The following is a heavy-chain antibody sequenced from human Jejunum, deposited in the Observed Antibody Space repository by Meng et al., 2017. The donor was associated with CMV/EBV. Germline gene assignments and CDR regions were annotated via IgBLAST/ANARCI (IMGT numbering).Heavy chain of an antibody. D-gene: IGHD3-10*01. J-gene: IGHJ4*02. Sequence: ELVASGGGLFRPGGALRLDCSASGFTFKSDWRDGVRQVAGKGLVWVSRINGGGTSTAYADSVKGRFTVSRDNAKNTLYMQMNSLRAEDTAVYYCPRDFGGLSLWGQGTLVTVSS. CDR2: INGGGTST. V-gene: IGHV3-74*01. CDR3: PRDFGGLSL. CDR1: GFTFKSDW.